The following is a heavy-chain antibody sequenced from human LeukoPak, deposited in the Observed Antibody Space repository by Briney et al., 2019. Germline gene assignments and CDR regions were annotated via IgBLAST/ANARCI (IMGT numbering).Heavy chain of an antibody. CDR2: IYTSGST. D-gene: IGHD3-3*01. V-gene: IGHV4-61*02. Sequence: SETLPLTCTVSGGSISSGSYYWSWIRQPAGKGLEWIGRIYTSGSTNYNPSLKSRVTISVDTSKNQFSLKLSSVTAADTAVYYCARDLRFLEWLSPDAFDIWGQGTMVTVSS. CDR1: GGSISSGSYY. J-gene: IGHJ3*02. CDR3: ARDLRFLEWLSPDAFDI.